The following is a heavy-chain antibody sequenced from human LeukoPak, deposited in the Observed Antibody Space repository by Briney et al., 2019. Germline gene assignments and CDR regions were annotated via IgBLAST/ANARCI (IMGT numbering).Heavy chain of an antibody. D-gene: IGHD3-3*01. CDR2: ISSSGSTI. J-gene: IGHJ4*02. Sequence: GGSLRLSCAASGFTFSSYEMNWVRQAPGKGLEWVSYISSSGSTIYYADSVKGRFTISRDNAKNSLYLQMNSLRAEDTAVYYCARDREYDFFDYWGQGTLVTVS. CDR3: ARDREYDFFDY. V-gene: IGHV3-48*03. CDR1: GFTFSSYE.